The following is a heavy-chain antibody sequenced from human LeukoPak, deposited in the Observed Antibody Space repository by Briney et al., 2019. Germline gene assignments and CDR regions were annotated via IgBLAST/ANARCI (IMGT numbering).Heavy chain of an antibody. CDR2: INHSGST. V-gene: IGHV4-34*01. J-gene: IGHJ6*03. Sequence: SETLSLTCAVYGGSFSGYYWSWIRQPPGKGLEWIGEINHSGSTNYNPSLKSRVTISVDTSKNQFSLRLSSVTAADTAVYYCARGRSSITMVRGVKGGNYYYMDVWGKGTTVTVSS. D-gene: IGHD3-10*01. CDR3: ARGRSSITMVRGVKGGNYYYMDV. CDR1: GGSFSGYY.